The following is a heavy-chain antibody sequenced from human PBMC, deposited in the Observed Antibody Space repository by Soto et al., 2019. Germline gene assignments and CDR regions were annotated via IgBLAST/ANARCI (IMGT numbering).Heavy chain of an antibody. CDR3: ARSAYDFWSGPLTWFDP. V-gene: IGHV1-18*04. Sequence: ASVKVSCKASGYTFTSYGISWVRQAPGQGLEWMVWISAYNGNTNYAQKLQGRVTMTTDTSTSTAYMELRSLRSDDTAVYYCARSAYDFWSGPLTWFDPWGQGTLVTVSS. CDR1: GYTFTSYG. CDR2: ISAYNGNT. D-gene: IGHD3-3*01. J-gene: IGHJ5*02.